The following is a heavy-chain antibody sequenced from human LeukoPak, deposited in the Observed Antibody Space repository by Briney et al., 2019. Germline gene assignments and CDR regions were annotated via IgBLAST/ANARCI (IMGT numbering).Heavy chain of an antibody. J-gene: IGHJ5*02. CDR3: ARGPSSSWTNWFDP. D-gene: IGHD6-13*01. CDR1: GGSFSGYY. CDR2: INHSGST. Sequence: SETLSLTCAVYGGSFSGYYWSWIRQPPGKGLEWIGEINHSGSTNYNPSLRSRVTISVDTSKNQFSLKLSSVTAADTAVYYCARGPSSSWTNWFDPWGQGTLVTVSS. V-gene: IGHV4-34*01.